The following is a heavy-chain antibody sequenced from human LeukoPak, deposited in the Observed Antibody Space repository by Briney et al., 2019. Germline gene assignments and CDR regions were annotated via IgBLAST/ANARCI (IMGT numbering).Heavy chain of an antibody. D-gene: IGHD3-10*01. V-gene: IGHV3-23*01. J-gene: IGHJ4*02. Sequence: PGGSLRLSCAASGFTFRSYAMSWVRQAPGRGLEWVSAISGSGGSTYYADSVKGRFTISRDNSKNTLYLQMNSLRAEDTAVYYCASRGVNYYFDYWGQGTLVTVSS. CDR2: ISGSGGST. CDR1: GFTFRSYA. CDR3: ASRGVNYYFDY.